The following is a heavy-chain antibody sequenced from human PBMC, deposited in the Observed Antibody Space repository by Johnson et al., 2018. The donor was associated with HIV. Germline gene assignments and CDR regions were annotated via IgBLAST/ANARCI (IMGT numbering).Heavy chain of an antibody. D-gene: IGHD3-10*01. J-gene: IGHJ3*02. Sequence: VQLVESGGGLIQPGGSLRLSCAASGFTVSSNYMSWVRQAPGKGLEWVSGISWNSGSIGYVDSVRGRFNISRDNSKNTLYLQMNSLRAEDTAVYYCAKRGERGAFDIWGQGTMVTVSS. CDR1: GFTVSSNY. V-gene: IGHV3-66*03. CDR3: AKRGERGAFDI. CDR2: SWNSGSI.